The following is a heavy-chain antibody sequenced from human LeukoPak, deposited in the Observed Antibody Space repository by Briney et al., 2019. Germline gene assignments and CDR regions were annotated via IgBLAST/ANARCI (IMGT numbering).Heavy chain of an antibody. CDR3: ARDLHFDDSSGD. J-gene: IGHJ4*02. CDR2: INPNSGGT. CDR1: GYTFTGYY. D-gene: IGHD3-22*01. V-gene: IGHV1-2*02. Sequence: ASVKVSCKASGYTFTGYYMHWVRQAPGQGLEWMGWINPNSGGTDYAQKFQGRVTMTRDMSISTAYMELSRLRSDDTAVYYCARDLHFDDSSGDWGQGTLVTVSS.